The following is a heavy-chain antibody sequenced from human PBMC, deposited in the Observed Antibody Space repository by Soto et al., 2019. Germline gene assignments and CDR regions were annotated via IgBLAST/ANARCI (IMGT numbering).Heavy chain of an antibody. J-gene: IGHJ4*02. V-gene: IGHV4-39*01. CDR2: IFYSGST. Sequence: QLQLQESGPGLVKPSETLSLTCTVSGGSISSSSYYWGWIRQPPGKGLEWIGSIFYSGSTYYNPSLKSRVTISVDTSKNQFSLKLSSVTAADTAVYYCARLYSNSYFDYWGQGTLVTVSS. D-gene: IGHD4-4*01. CDR3: ARLYSNSYFDY. CDR1: GGSISSSSYY.